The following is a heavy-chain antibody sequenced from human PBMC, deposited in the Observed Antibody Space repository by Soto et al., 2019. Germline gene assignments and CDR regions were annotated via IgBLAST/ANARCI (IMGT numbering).Heavy chain of an antibody. V-gene: IGHV4-30-2*01. D-gene: IGHD5-18*01. CDR2: IYHSGST. J-gene: IGHJ5*02. Sequence: PSETLSLTCAVSGGSISSGGYSWSWIRQPPGKGLEWIGYIYHSGSTYYNPSLKSRVTISVDRSKNQFSLKLSSVTAADTAVYYCARDFGYRGGYNWFDPWGQGTLVTGSS. CDR1: GGSISSGGYS. CDR3: ARDFGYRGGYNWFDP.